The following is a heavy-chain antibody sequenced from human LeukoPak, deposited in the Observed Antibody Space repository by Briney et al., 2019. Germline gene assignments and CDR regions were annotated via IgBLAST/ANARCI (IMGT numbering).Heavy chain of an antibody. D-gene: IGHD3-9*01. J-gene: IGHJ4*02. V-gene: IGHV4-34*01. Sequence: PSETLSLTCAVYGGSFSGYYWSWIRQPPGKGLEWIGEINHSGSTNYNPSLKSRVTISVDTSKNQFSLKLSSVTAADTAVYYCARKYYDILTGYYQANNFDYWGQGTLVTVSS. CDR1: GGSFSGYY. CDR3: ARKYYDILTGYYQANNFDY. CDR2: INHSGST.